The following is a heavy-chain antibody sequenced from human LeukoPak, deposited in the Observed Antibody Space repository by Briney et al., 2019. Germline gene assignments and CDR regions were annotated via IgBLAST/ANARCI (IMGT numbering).Heavy chain of an antibody. V-gene: IGHV1-18*01. CDR1: GYTFTSYG. Sequence: GASVKVSCKASGYTFTSYGISWVRQAPGQGLEWMGWVSASNGNTNYAQKLQGRVTMTTDTSTSTAYMELRSLRSDDTAVYYCARARIMITFGGVIVTAFDIWGQGTMVTVSS. J-gene: IGHJ3*02. CDR3: ARARIMITFGGVIVTAFDI. D-gene: IGHD3-16*02. CDR2: VSASNGNT.